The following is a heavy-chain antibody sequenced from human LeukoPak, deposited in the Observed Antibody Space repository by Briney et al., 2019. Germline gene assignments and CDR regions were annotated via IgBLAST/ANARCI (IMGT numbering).Heavy chain of an antibody. CDR3: AKRGGYCSSASCHFDS. D-gene: IGHD2-2*01. CDR1: GFTFSNYA. CDR2: ISGSGGNT. V-gene: IGHV3-23*01. J-gene: IGHJ4*02. Sequence: GGSLRLSCEVSGFTFSNYAMSWVRQAPGKGLEWVSAISGSGGNTFYADSVKGRFTISRDNSKNTLYLQMNSLRAEDTAVYYCAKRGGYCSSASCHFDSWGQGTLVTVSS.